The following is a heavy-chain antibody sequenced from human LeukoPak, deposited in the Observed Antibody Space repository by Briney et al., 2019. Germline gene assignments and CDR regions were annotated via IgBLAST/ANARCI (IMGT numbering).Heavy chain of an antibody. Sequence: ASVKVSCKASGYIFTDYYMHWVRQAPGQELGWMGRINPNSGGTNYAQKFQGRVTMTRDTSISTAYMDLSSLRSEDTAVYYCARGPIAAASVNYYMDVWGKGTTVTVSS. D-gene: IGHD6-13*01. CDR1: GYIFTDYY. V-gene: IGHV1/OR15-1*04. CDR2: INPNSGGT. CDR3: ARGPIAAASVNYYMDV. J-gene: IGHJ6*03.